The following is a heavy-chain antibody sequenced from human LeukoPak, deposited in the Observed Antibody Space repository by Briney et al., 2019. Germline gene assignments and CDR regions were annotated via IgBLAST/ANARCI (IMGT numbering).Heavy chain of an antibody. CDR1: GFTFSNFG. D-gene: IGHD2-2*01. J-gene: IGHJ6*03. V-gene: IGHV3-21*04. CDR2: ISSSSSYI. Sequence: GGSLRLSCAASGFTFSNFGMNWVRQAPGKGLEWVSSISSSSSYIYYADSVKGRFTISRDNAKNSLYLQMNSLRAEDTAVYYCAKGGMPYCSSTSCPPYMDVWGKGTTVTVSS. CDR3: AKGGMPYCSSTSCPPYMDV.